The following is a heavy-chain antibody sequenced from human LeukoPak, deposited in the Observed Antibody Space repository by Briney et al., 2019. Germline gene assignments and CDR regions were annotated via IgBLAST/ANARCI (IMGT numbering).Heavy chain of an antibody. J-gene: IGHJ4*02. D-gene: IGHD5-18*01. CDR1: GFTFSSYS. Sequence: PGGSLRLSCAASGFTFSSYSMNWVRQAPGKGLEWVSVIYSGGSTDYADSVKGRFTISRDNSKNTLYLQMNSLRAEDTAVYYCARVLFGYSYGYYFDYWGQGALVTVSS. CDR2: IYSGGST. V-gene: IGHV3-53*01. CDR3: ARVLFGYSYGYYFDY.